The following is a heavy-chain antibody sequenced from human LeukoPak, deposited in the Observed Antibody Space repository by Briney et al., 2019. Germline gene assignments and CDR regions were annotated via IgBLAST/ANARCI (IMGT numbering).Heavy chain of an antibody. CDR2: VSGDGVTT. J-gene: IGHJ4*02. CDR3: AKKSGAAGNFDY. CDR1: GFSFDDQP. V-gene: IGHV3-43*02. Sequence: GGSLRLSCAASGFSFDDQPMHWVRQAPGKGLEWVSLVSGDGVTTYYADSVKGRFTISRDNSKNSLYLQMNSLRTEDTALYYCAKKSGAAGNFDYWGQGTLVTVSS. D-gene: IGHD6-13*01.